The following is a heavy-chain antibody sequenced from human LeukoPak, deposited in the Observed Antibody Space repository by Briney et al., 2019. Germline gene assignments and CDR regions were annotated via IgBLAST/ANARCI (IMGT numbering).Heavy chain of an antibody. J-gene: IGHJ2*01. CDR2: ISNSSGKT. Sequence: PGGSLRLSCAASGFTFSSYSMNWVRQAPGKGLEWVAAISNSSGKTYYADSVKGRFTISRDNAKNSLYLQMNSLRAEDTAVYFCAREIVGGYGQWMGSWYFDLWGRGTLVTVSS. CDR3: AREIVGGYGQWMGSWYFDL. D-gene: IGHD6-19*01. CDR1: GFTFSSYS. V-gene: IGHV3-21*04.